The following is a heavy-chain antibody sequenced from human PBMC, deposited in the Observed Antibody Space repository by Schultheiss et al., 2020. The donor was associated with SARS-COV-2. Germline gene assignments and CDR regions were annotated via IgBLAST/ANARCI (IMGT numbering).Heavy chain of an antibody. CDR2: ISGSGGST. V-gene: IGHV3-23*01. D-gene: IGHD3-10*01. J-gene: IGHJ6*02. Sequence: SCKASGGTFSSYAISWVRQAPGKGLEWVSAISGSGGSTYYADSVKGRFTISRDNAKNSLYLQMNSLRAEDTAVYYCARDGVTMVQGASYYYYGMDVWGQGTTVTVSS. CDR1: GGTFSSYA. CDR3: ARDGVTMVQGASYYYYGMDV.